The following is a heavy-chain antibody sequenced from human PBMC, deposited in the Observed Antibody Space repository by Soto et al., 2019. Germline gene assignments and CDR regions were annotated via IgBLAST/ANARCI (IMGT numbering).Heavy chain of an antibody. CDR3: ARDRWELRGNAFDT. Sequence: QPGGSLRLSCAASGFTFSSYSMNWVRQAPGKGLEWVSYISSSSSTIYYADSVKGRFTISRDNAKNSLYLQMNSLRDEDTAVYYCARDRWELRGNAFDTWGQGTMVTVSS. D-gene: IGHD1-26*01. J-gene: IGHJ3*02. CDR2: ISSSSSTI. V-gene: IGHV3-48*02. CDR1: GFTFSSYS.